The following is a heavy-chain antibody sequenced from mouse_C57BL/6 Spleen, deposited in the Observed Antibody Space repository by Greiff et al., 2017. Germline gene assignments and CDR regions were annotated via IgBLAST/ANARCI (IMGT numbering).Heavy chain of an antibody. Sequence: QVQLQQSGPELVKPGASVKISCKASGYAFSSSWMNWVKQRPGKGLEWIGRIYPGDGDTNYNGKFKGKATLTADKSSSTAYMQLSSLTSEDSAVYFCAREAQAYYCDYWGQGTTLTVAS. CDR2: IYPGDGDT. V-gene: IGHV1-82*01. J-gene: IGHJ2*01. CDR3: AREAQAYYCDY. D-gene: IGHD3-2*02. CDR1: GYAFSSSW.